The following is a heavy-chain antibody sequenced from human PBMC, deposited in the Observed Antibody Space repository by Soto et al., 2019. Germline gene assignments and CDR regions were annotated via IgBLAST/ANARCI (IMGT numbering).Heavy chain of an antibody. CDR2: IIPIFGTA. Sequence: QVQLVQSGAEVKKPGSSVKVSCKASGGTFSSYAISWVRQAPGQGLEWMGGIIPIFGTANYAQKFQGRVTITADEATSTAYMELSSLRSDDTAVYYCARDLGRDIVGARVGYFDYWGQGTLVTVSS. CDR1: GGTFSSYA. J-gene: IGHJ4*02. CDR3: ARDLGRDIVGARVGYFDY. V-gene: IGHV1-69*01. D-gene: IGHD1-26*01.